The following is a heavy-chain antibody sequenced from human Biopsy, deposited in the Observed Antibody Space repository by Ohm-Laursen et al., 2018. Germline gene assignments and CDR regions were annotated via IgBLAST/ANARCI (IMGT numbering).Heavy chain of an antibody. CDR1: GFPFSDYW. CDR2: INEDGSQK. Sequence: GSLRLSCSASGFPFSDYWMTWVRQAPGKGPEWVANINEDGSQKYYLDSVQGRFTFSRDNAKNSLFLQMNSLNPEDTAVYYCTSYSSHRSPGDRHDPWGQGTLVTVSS. D-gene: IGHD6-19*01. CDR3: TSYSSHRSPGDRHDP. J-gene: IGHJ5*02. V-gene: IGHV3-7*01.